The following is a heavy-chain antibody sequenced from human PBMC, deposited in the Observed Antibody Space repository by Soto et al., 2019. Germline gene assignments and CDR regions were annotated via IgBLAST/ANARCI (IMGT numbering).Heavy chain of an antibody. D-gene: IGHD3-10*01. CDR3: ARDGSFTAGSFYYYGSGTGAFDI. CDR1: GYTFTSYA. J-gene: IGHJ3*02. V-gene: IGHV1-3*01. Sequence: ASVKVSCKASGYTFTSYAMHWVRQAPGQRLEWMGWINAGNGNTKYSQKFQGRVTITRDTSASTAYMELSSLRSEDTAVYYCARDGSFTAGSFYYYGSGTGAFDIWGQGTMVTVSS. CDR2: INAGNGNT.